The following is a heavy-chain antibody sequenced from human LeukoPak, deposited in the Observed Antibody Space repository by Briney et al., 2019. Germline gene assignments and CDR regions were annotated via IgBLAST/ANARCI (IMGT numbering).Heavy chain of an antibody. CDR1: GGSISSSSYY. V-gene: IGHV4-39*07. CDR3: ARDNPFSRGGYFDY. Sequence: SETLSLTCTVSGGSISSSSYYWGWIRRPPGKGLEWIGSIYYSGSTYYNPSLKSRVTISVDTSKNQFSLKLSSVTAADTVVYYCARDNPFSRGGYFDYWGQGTLVTVSS. CDR2: IYYSGST. D-gene: IGHD3-16*01. J-gene: IGHJ4*02.